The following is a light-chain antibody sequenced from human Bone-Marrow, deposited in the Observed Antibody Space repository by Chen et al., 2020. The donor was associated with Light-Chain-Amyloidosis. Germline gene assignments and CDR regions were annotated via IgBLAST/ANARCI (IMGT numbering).Light chain of an antibody. CDR1: PSISRW. CDR3: QQYNSYSWT. V-gene: IGKV1-5*03. J-gene: IGKJ1*01. Sequence: DIQMTQSPSTLSASVGDRVTITCRASPSISRWLAWYQQKPGKAPKLLIYKASSLESGVPSRFSGSGSGTEFTLTISCLQPDDFATYDCQQYNSYSWTFGQGTKVEIK. CDR2: KAS.